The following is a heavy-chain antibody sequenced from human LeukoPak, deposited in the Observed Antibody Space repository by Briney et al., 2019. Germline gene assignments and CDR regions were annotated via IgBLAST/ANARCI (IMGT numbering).Heavy chain of an antibody. V-gene: IGHV6-1*01. Sequence: SQTLSLTCAISGDSVSSNSAAWNWIRQSPSRGLEWLGRTYYRSKWYNDYAVSVKSRITINPDTSKNQFSLQLNSVTPEDTAVYYCARVYCSSTSCYTADSDAFDIWGQGAMVTVSS. CDR2: TYYRSKWYN. CDR1: GDSVSSNSAA. CDR3: ARVYCSSTSCYTADSDAFDI. J-gene: IGHJ3*02. D-gene: IGHD2-2*02.